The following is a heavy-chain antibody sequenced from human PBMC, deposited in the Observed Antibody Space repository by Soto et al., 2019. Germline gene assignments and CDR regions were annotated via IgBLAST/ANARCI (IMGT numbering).Heavy chain of an antibody. CDR2: IIPPFAAA. J-gene: IGHJ5*01. V-gene: IGHV1-69*01. CDR1: GDTLKTYT. Sequence: QVQLVQSGAEVKRPGSSVTVSCTTSGDTLKTYTISWVRQAPGQGLEWMGGIIPPFAAAYYAQNFQARVTITTDASTNTAYMEMTRLRSDDTAVYYCATLAGYSSARFFADSWGQGSLLIVS. D-gene: IGHD6-13*01. CDR3: ATLAGYSSARFFADS.